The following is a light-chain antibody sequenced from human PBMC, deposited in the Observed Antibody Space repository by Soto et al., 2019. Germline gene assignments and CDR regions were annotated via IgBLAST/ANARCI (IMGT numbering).Light chain of an antibody. CDR3: QQLNSYPLT. CDR1: QGISSY. CDR2: AAS. J-gene: IGKJ4*01. Sequence: DIQLTQSPSFLSASVGDRVTITCRANQGISSYLAWYQQKPGKAPKLLIYAASTLQSGVPSRFSGSGSGTEFTLTISSLQPEDFATYYCQQLNSYPLTFGGVTKVEIK. V-gene: IGKV1-9*01.